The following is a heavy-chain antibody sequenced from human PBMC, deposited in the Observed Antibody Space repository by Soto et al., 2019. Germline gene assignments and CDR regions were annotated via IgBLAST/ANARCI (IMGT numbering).Heavy chain of an antibody. D-gene: IGHD6-6*01. V-gene: IGHV1-8*01. CDR3: ARGSRKLARHYYYYYMDV. CDR1: GYTFTNYD. CDR2: MNPNSGNT. J-gene: IGHJ6*03. Sequence: ASVKVSCKASGYTFTNYDINWVRQATGQGLEWMGWMNPNSGNTGYAQKFQGRVTMTRNTSISTAYMELSSLRSEDTAVYYCARGSRKLARHYYYYYMDVWGKGTTVTVSS.